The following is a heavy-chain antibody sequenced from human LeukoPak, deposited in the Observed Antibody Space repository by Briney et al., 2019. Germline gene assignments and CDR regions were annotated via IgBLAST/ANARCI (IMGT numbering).Heavy chain of an antibody. V-gene: IGHV3-21*01. D-gene: IGHD2-15*01. CDR3: ARDQGGTDGYYYGMDV. CDR1: GFTFSSYS. Sequence: PGGSLRLSCAASGFTFSSYSMNWVRQAPGKGLEWVSSISSSSSYIYYADSVKGRFTISRDNAKNSLYLRMNSLRAEDTAVYYCARDQGGTDGYYYGMDVWGQGTTVTVSS. CDR2: ISSSSSYI. J-gene: IGHJ6*02.